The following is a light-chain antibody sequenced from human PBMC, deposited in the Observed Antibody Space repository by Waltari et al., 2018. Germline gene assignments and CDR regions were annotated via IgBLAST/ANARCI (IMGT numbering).Light chain of an antibody. CDR1: QNINNY. Sequence: DIQMTQSPSSLSASVGDRVTITCLSSQNINNYLNWYQQQPGKAPELLIYGASNLQSGVPSRCSGSGSGSDFSLTSSRLQPEDFATYYCQQSYITPRTFGQGTKLEI. CDR2: GAS. J-gene: IGKJ2*01. V-gene: IGKV1-39*01. CDR3: QQSYITPRT.